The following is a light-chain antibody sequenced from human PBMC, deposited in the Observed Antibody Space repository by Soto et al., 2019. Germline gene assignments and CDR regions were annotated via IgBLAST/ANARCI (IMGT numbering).Light chain of an antibody. V-gene: IGKV1-5*03. CDR1: QSISSW. CDR3: QQYETFSGT. J-gene: IGKJ1*01. CDR2: KAS. Sequence: DIQMTQSPSSLSASVGDRVTITCRASQSISSWLAWYQQKPGKAPKLLIYKASSLESGVPSRFSDSGYGTKLTLTIASLQPDDFAAYYCQQYETFSGTVGPGTKV.